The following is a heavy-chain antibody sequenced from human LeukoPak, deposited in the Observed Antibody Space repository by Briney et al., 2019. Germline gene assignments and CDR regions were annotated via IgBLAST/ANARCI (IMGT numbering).Heavy chain of an antibody. CDR3: ARGRSSGWYGVGYYYYYMDV. CDR1: GYTFTSYD. V-gene: IGHV1-8*03. CDR2: MNPNRGNT. D-gene: IGHD6-19*01. Sequence: ASVKVSCKASGYTFTSYDINWVRQATGQGLEWMGWMNPNRGNTGYAQKFQGRVTITRNTSISTAYMELSSLRSEDTAVYYCARGRSSGWYGVGYYYYYMDVWGKGTTVTVSS. J-gene: IGHJ6*03.